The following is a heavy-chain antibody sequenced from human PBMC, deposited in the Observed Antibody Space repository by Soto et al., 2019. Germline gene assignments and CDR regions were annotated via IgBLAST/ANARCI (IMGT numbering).Heavy chain of an antibody. J-gene: IGHJ4*02. CDR1: EFTFGDYA. CDR2: IRSKAYGGTT. V-gene: IGHV3-49*03. CDR3: TRPYYYDSTGYQRY. Sequence: GGSLRLSCTASEFTFGDYAMSWFRQAPGKGLEWVGFIRSKAYGGTTGYAASVKDRFTISRDDSKSIAYLQMNSLKTEDTAVYYCTRPYYYDSTGYQRYWGQGTLVTVSS. D-gene: IGHD3-22*01.